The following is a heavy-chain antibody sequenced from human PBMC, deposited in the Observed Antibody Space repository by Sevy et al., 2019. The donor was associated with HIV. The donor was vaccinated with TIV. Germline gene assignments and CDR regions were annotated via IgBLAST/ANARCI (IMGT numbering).Heavy chain of an antibody. CDR1: GFTFTSYG. J-gene: IGHJ3*02. V-gene: IGHV3-21*01. Sequence: GGSLRLSCAVSGFTFTSYGMTWVRQAPGKRLEWVSCISSSSNYIYYADSVKGRFTVSRDNAENSLYLQMDSLTVEDTAVYYCARARGYSAGSPDAFDIWGHGTMVTVSS. CDR3: ARARGYSAGSPDAFDI. D-gene: IGHD3-10*01. CDR2: ISSSSNYI.